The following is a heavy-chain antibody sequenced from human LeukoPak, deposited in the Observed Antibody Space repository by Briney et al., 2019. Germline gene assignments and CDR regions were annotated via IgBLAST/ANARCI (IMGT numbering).Heavy chain of an antibody. CDR2: IYYGGST. V-gene: IGHV4-39*07. D-gene: IGHD3-3*01. Sequence: SETLSLTCTVSGASISTNDYYWGWLRQPPWKGLEWIGNIYYGGSTFYNPSLKSRVTMSVHTSNNHFSLNLSSVTAADTAVYYCARTPRNVWSGYHFDYWGQGTLVTVSS. CDR3: ARTPRNVWSGYHFDY. CDR1: GASISTNDYY. J-gene: IGHJ4*02.